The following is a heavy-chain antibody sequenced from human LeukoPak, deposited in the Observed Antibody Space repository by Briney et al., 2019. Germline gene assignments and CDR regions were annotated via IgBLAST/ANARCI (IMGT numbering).Heavy chain of an antibody. CDR3: ARLRVTPLGFDY. CDR2: IYYSGST. CDR1: GGSISSSSYY. D-gene: IGHD3-16*01. V-gene: IGHV4-39*01. Sequence: SETLFLTCTVSGGSISSSSYYWGWIRQPPGKGLEWIGSIYYSGSTYYNPSLKSRVTISVDTSKNQFSLKLSSVTAADTAVYYCARLRVTPLGFDYWGQGTLVTVSS. J-gene: IGHJ4*02.